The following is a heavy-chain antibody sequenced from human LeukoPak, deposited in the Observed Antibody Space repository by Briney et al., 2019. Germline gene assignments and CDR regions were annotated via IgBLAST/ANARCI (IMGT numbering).Heavy chain of an antibody. D-gene: IGHD2-21*01. V-gene: IGHV3-23*01. CDR2: ISGFGGST. CDR3: ASLRGIAIATVDY. Sequence: PGGSLRLSCAASGFAFSSYAVTWVCKAPGRGLEWVSAISGFGGSTYYADSVKGRFTISRDDSKNTLYLQMTSLRAEDTAIYYCASLRGIAIATVDYWGQGTLVTVSS. J-gene: IGHJ4*02. CDR1: GFAFSSYA.